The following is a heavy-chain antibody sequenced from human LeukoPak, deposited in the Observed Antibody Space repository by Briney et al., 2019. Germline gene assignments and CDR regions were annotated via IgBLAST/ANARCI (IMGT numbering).Heavy chain of an antibody. D-gene: IGHD1-26*01. Sequence: SQTLSLTCTVSGGSISSGSYYWSWIRQPAGKGLEWIGRIYTSGSTNYNPSLKSRVTISVDTSKNQFSLKLSSVTAADTAVYYCARDVAVSEWDLRGDNWFDPWGQGTLVTVSS. CDR3: ARDVAVSEWDLRGDNWFDP. J-gene: IGHJ5*02. V-gene: IGHV4-61*02. CDR1: GGSISSGSYY. CDR2: IYTSGST.